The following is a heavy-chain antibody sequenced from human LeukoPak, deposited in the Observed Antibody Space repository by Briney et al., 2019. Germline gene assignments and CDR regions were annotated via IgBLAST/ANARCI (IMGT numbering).Heavy chain of an antibody. V-gene: IGHV1-18*01. CDR3: ALPETDDFLDY. CDR2: ISAYTGNT. J-gene: IGHJ4*02. D-gene: IGHD1-14*01. Sequence: ATVTVSCKASVNIFPKYGVTGVRQAPGGGLEGMGWISAYTGNTNYAPTFQDRVPMTTDTSTNTAYMELSSLRSDDTAFYYCALPETDDFLDYWGQGTVVTVSA. CDR1: VNIFPKYG.